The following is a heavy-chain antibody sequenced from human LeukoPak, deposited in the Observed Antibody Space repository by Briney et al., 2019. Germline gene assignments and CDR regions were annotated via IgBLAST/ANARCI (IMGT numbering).Heavy chain of an antibody. Sequence: ASVKVSCKASGYTFTGYYMHWVRQAPGQGLEWMGWINPNSGGTNYAQKFQGRVTMTRDTSISTAYMELSRLRSDDTAVYYCATSCTSCFNWFDPWGQGTLVTVSS. CDR3: ATSCTSCFNWFDP. V-gene: IGHV1-2*02. CDR1: GYTFTGYY. J-gene: IGHJ5*02. CDR2: INPNSGGT. D-gene: IGHD2-2*01.